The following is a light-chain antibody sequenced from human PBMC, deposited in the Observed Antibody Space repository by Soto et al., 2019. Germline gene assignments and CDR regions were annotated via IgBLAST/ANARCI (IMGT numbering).Light chain of an antibody. Sequence: VVLTQSPGTVSLSPGERATLSCRANQSVSSSSLAWYQQRPGQAPRLLIFTASSRATGTPDRFSGSGSGTDFTLTISRLEPEDFAVYYCQLYGSSPPYIFGPRTKVDIK. CDR3: QLYGSSPPYI. J-gene: IGKJ2*01. V-gene: IGKV3-20*01. CDR2: TAS. CDR1: QSVSSSS.